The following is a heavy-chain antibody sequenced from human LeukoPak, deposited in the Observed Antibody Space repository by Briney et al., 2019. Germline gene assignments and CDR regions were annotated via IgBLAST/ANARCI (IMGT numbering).Heavy chain of an antibody. CDR2: IYTSGST. Sequence: PSETLSLTCTVSGGSISSYYWSWIRQPAGKGLEWIGRIYTSGSTNYNPSLKSRVTISVDTSKNQFSLRLTSVTAADTAVYYCAREGRQDYVHFDCWGQGTLVTVSS. V-gene: IGHV4-4*07. D-gene: IGHD4-17*01. CDR3: AREGRQDYVHFDC. CDR1: GGSISSYY. J-gene: IGHJ4*02.